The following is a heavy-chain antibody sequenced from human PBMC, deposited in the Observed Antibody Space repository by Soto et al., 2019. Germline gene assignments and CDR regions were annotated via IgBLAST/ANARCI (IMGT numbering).Heavy chain of an antibody. CDR2: IKSKTDGGTT. CDR1: GFTFSNAW. D-gene: IGHD6-19*01. Sequence: WGSLRLSCAASGFTFSNAWMNWVRQAPGKGLGWVGRIKSKTDGGTTDYAAPVKGRFTISRDDSKNTLYLQMNSLKTEDTAVYYCTTVGVAGTVGSAFDIWGQGTMVTVSS. CDR3: TTVGVAGTVGSAFDI. J-gene: IGHJ3*02. V-gene: IGHV3-15*07.